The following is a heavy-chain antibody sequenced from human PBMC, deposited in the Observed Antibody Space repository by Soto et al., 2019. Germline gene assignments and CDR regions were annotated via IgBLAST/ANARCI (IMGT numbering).Heavy chain of an antibody. D-gene: IGHD6-19*01. CDR1: GFTLSDYY. CDR2: ISNSGSDI. Sequence: QVQLVESGGDLVKPGGSLRLSCAASGFTLSDYYMSWIRQAAGKGLEWVSYISNSGSDIYYADSVKDRFTISRDNAKDSLYLQMNSLRVEDTAVYYCARATIAVAGTYYYYGMDVW. J-gene: IGHJ6*01. V-gene: IGHV3-11*01. CDR3: ARATIAVAGTYYYYGMDV.